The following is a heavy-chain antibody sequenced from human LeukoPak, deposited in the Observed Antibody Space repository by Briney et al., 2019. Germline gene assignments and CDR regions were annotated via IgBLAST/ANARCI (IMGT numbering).Heavy chain of an antibody. D-gene: IGHD6-13*01. J-gene: IGHJ6*02. CDR1: GGSISSYY. Sequence: SETLSLTCTVSGGSISSYYWSWIRQPPGKGLEWIVYIYYSGSTNYNPSLKSRVTISVDTSKNQFSLKLSSVTAADTAVYYCAGSYSSSWYDYYYYGMDVWGQGTTVTVSS. CDR2: IYYSGST. V-gene: IGHV4-59*08. CDR3: AGSYSSSWYDYYYYGMDV.